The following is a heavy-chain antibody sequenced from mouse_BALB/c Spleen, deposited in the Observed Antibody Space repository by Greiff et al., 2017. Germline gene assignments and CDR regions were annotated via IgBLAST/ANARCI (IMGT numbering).Heavy chain of an antibody. CDR2: IHYSGST. V-gene: IGHV3-1*02. J-gene: IGHJ2*01. CDR1: GYSITRGYS. Sequence: ESGPDLVKPSQSLSLSCTVTGYSITRGYSWHGLRQFPGNKLEWVCYIHYSGSTNYTPSLKSRISITRDTSKNQFFLQLTSVTTEDTATYDCAGGLDYGGQGTTLTVSS. CDR3: AGGLDY.